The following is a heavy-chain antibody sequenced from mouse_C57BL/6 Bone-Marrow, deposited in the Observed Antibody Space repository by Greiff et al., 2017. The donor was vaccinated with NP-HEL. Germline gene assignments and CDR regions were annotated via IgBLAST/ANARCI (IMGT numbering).Heavy chain of an antibody. Sequence: EVQLQESGGGLVKPGGSLKLSCAASGFTFSSYAMSWVRQTPEKRLEWVATISDGGSYTYYPDNVKGRFTISRDNAKNNLYLQMSHLKSEDTAMYYCARARTTINFDYWGQGTTLTVSS. CDR3: ARARTTINFDY. CDR2: ISDGGSYT. D-gene: IGHD2-1*01. CDR1: GFTFSSYA. J-gene: IGHJ2*01. V-gene: IGHV5-4*01.